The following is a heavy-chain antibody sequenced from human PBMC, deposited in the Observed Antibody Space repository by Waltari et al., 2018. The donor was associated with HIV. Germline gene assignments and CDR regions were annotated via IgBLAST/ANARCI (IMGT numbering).Heavy chain of an antibody. CDR3: ARTGIEDYYYYGMDV. J-gene: IGHJ6*02. Sequence: QVQLQQWGAGLLKPSETLSLTCAVYGGSFSGYYWSWIRQPPEKGLEWIAEINHRGNTNYNPSLKSRVTISIDTSKKQFSLKLTSVTAADTAVYYCARTGIEDYYYYGMDVWGQGTTVTVSS. D-gene: IGHD3-10*01. CDR1: GGSFSGYY. V-gene: IGHV4-34*01. CDR2: INHRGNT.